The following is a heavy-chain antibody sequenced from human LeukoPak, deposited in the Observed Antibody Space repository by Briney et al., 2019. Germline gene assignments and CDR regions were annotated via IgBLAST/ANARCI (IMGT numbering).Heavy chain of an antibody. J-gene: IGHJ4*02. D-gene: IGHD5-12*01. CDR3: AREGSGYDSSFDY. Sequence: GGSLRLSCSASGFTFSTYAMHWVRQAPGKGLEFVSGISNNGGNTYYADSVKGRFTISRDNSKNTLYLQMSSLRSEDTAVYYCAREGSGYDSSFDYWGQGTLVTVSS. V-gene: IGHV3-64D*06. CDR1: GFTFSTYA. CDR2: ISNNGGNT.